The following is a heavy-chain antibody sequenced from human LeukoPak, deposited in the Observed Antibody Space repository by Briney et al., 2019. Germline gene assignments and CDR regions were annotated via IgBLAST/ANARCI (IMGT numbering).Heavy chain of an antibody. Sequence: SETLSLTXTVSGGSISSYYWSWIRQPPGKGVEWIGYIYYSGSTNYNPSLKSRVTISVDTSKNQFSLKLSSVTAADTAVYYCARVKLGTGFAFDYWGQGTLVTVSS. J-gene: IGHJ4*02. CDR3: ARVKLGTGFAFDY. D-gene: IGHD7-27*01. V-gene: IGHV4-59*01. CDR2: IYYSGST. CDR1: GGSISSYY.